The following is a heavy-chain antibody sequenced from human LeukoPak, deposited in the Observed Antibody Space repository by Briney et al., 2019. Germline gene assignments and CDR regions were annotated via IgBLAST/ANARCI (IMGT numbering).Heavy chain of an antibody. J-gene: IGHJ4*02. CDR3: ARDGVGN. V-gene: IGHV3-48*03. D-gene: IGHD1-14*01. CDR2: ISSGGSII. Sequence: GGSPRLSCAASGFTFRNYEMNWVRQAPGKGLEWVSYISSGGSIIHYADSVKGRFTISRDNAKNSLYLQMNSLRAEDTAIYYCARDGVGNWGQGTLVTVSS. CDR1: GFTFRNYE.